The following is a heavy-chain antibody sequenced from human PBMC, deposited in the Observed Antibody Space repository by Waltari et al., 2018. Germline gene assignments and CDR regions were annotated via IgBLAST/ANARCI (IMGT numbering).Heavy chain of an antibody. Sequence: QVQLQESGPGLVKPSETLSLTCAVSGYSISSGYYWGWIRQPPGKGLEWIGSIYHSGSTYYNPSLKSRVTISVDTSKNQFSLKLSCVTAADTAVYYCARDDLGVVIFFGGMDVWGQGTTVTVSS. V-gene: IGHV4-38-2*02. CDR1: GYSISSGYY. CDR2: IYHSGST. J-gene: IGHJ6*02. D-gene: IGHD3-3*01. CDR3: ARDDLGVVIFFGGMDV.